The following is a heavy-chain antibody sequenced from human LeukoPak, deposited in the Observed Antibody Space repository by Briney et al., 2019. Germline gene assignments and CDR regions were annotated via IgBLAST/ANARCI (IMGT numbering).Heavy chain of an antibody. J-gene: IGHJ3*02. V-gene: IGHV4-59*01. D-gene: IGHD3-16*01. CDR2: IYYTGTT. Sequence: SETLSLTCTVSGGSISAYYWNWVRQPPGKGLEWIAYIYYTGTTNYNPSLKSRVTISVDTSNNQFSLKLSSVTAADTAVYYCARDWGLGAFDIWGQGTMVTVSS. CDR1: GGSISAYY. CDR3: ARDWGLGAFDI.